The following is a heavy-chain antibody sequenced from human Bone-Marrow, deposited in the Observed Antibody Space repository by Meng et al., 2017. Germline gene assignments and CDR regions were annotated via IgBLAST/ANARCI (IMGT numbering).Heavy chain of an antibody. CDR1: GCTCSSYA. D-gene: IGHD1-26*01. Sequence: QWELVESGAGLVHPGSSLSRSCSASGCTCSSYAMHWVRQAPGKGLECVAVISYDGSNKYYADSVKGRFTISRDNSKNTLYLQMNSLRAEDTAVYYCARDISGSKWEPPSPIDYWGQGTLVTVSS. CDR3: ARDISGSKWEPPSPIDY. J-gene: IGHJ4*02. V-gene: IGHV3-30*01. CDR2: ISYDGSNK.